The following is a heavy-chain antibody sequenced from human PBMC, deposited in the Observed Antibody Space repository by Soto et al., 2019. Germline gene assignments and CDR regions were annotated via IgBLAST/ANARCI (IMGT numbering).Heavy chain of an antibody. CDR2: INPNSGGT. V-gene: IGHV1-2*04. Sequence: ASVKVSCKASGYTFTGYYMHWVRQAPGQGLEWMGWINPNSGGTNYVQKFQGWVTMTRDTSISTAYMELSRLRSDDTAVYYCARSRYYDSSGYYSAWGQGTLVTVSS. CDR3: ARSRYYDSSGYYSA. D-gene: IGHD3-22*01. J-gene: IGHJ5*02. CDR1: GYTFTGYY.